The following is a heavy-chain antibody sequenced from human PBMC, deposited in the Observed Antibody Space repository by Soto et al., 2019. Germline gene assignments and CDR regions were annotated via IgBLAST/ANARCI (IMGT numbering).Heavy chain of an antibody. J-gene: IGHJ3*02. CDR1: GFTFSSYD. V-gene: IGHV3-13*01. CDR3: ARERGYSYGWCACDI. Sequence: EVQLVESGGGLVQPGGSLRLSCAASGFTFSSYDMHWVRQATGKGLEWVSAIGTAGDTYYPGSVKGRFTISRENAKNSLYLQMNSLRAEDTAVYYCARERGYSYGWCACDIWGHGTMVTVSS. CDR2: IGTAGDT. D-gene: IGHD5-18*01.